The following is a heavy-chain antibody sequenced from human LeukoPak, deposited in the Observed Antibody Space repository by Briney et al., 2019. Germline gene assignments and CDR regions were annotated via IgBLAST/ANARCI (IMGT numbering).Heavy chain of an antibody. J-gene: IGHJ4*02. Sequence: SVKVSCKASGGTFSSYAISWVRQAPGQGLEWMGRIIPILGIANYAQKLQGRVTMTTDTSTSTAYMELRSLRSDDTAVYYCARSGLWFGESARYWGQGTLVTVSS. CDR1: GGTFSSYA. V-gene: IGHV1-69*04. D-gene: IGHD3-10*01. CDR2: IIPILGIA. CDR3: ARSGLWFGESARY.